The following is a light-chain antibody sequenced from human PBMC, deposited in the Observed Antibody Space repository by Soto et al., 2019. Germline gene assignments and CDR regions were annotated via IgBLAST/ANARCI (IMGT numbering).Light chain of an antibody. CDR3: QQYGSSPSIT. V-gene: IGKV3-20*01. J-gene: IGKJ5*01. CDR2: GAS. CDR1: QSVSSY. Sequence: EIVMTQSPATLSVSPGERATLSCRASQSVSSYLAWYQQKPGQAPRLLIYGASNRATGIPDRFSGSGSGTDFTLTISRLEPEDFAVYYCQQYGSSPSITFGQGTRLEIK.